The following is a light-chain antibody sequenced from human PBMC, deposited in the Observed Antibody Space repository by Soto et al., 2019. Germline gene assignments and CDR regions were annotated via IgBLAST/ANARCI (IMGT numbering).Light chain of an antibody. CDR2: DVS. J-gene: IGKJ1*01. Sequence: DIQMTQSPSTLSASVGDRVTITGRASQSISSWLAWYQQKPGKAPKLLIYDVSSLESGVPSRFRGSGSGTEFTLTISSLQPEDFATYYCLQHNSYPPTFGQGTKVDIK. CDR3: LQHNSYPPT. CDR1: QSISSW. V-gene: IGKV1-5*01.